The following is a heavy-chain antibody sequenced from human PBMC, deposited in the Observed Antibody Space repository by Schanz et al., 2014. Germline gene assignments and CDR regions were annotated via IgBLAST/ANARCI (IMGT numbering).Heavy chain of an antibody. CDR1: GDTLSSYG. D-gene: IGHD3-16*01. V-gene: IGHV1-69*04. J-gene: IGHJ4*02. CDR2: IIPNLGSA. CDR3: ARWGGHWDSDH. Sequence: QVQLVQSGAEVKKPGSSVTVSCKASGDTLSSYGISWVRQAPGQGLEWMGRIIPNLGSANYAQKFQGRVTMTRNTSISTAYMDLSSLRSEDTAVYYCARWGGHWDSDHWGQGTLVTVSS.